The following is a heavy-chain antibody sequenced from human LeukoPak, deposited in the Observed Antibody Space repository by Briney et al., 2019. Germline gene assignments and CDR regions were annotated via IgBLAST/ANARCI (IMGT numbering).Heavy chain of an antibody. D-gene: IGHD2-2*01. V-gene: IGHV1-24*01. CDR3: ATGVFCATTTCPGYQHYYYFMDV. CDR1: GFTLADLS. J-gene: IGHJ6*03. CDR2: FDRKNGDT. Sequence: GASVKVSCKVSGFTLADLSMHWVRQAPGKGLEWVGGFDRKNGDTIYAQRFRGRVTLTEDTSTGTAYMDLSSLSAGDTAVYYCATGVFCATTTCPGYQHYYYFMDVWGKGTTVTVSS.